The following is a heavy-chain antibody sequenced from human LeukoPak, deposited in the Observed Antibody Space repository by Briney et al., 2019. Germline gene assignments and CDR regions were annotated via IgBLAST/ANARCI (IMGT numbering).Heavy chain of an antibody. Sequence: ASVKVSCKASGYTFTGYYMHWVRQAPGQGLEWMRRINPNSGGTNYAQKFQGRVTMTRDTSISTAYMELSRLRSDDTAVYYCARSGRRSGQQLVGWFDPWGQGTLVTVSS. D-gene: IGHD6-13*01. V-gene: IGHV1-2*06. CDR1: GYTFTGYY. CDR2: INPNSGGT. J-gene: IGHJ5*02. CDR3: ARSGRRSGQQLVGWFDP.